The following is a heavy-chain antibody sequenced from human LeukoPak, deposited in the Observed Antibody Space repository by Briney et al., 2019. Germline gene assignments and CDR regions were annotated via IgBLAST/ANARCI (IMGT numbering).Heavy chain of an antibody. Sequence: ASVKVSCTASGYTFTSYGISWVRQAPGQGLEWMGWISAYNGNTNYAQKLQGRVTMTTDTSTSTAYMELRSLRSDDTAVYYCARHSSGWYSNWFDPWGQGTLVTVSS. CDR2: ISAYNGNT. CDR1: GYTFTSYG. CDR3: ARHSSGWYSNWFDP. J-gene: IGHJ5*02. V-gene: IGHV1-18*01. D-gene: IGHD6-19*01.